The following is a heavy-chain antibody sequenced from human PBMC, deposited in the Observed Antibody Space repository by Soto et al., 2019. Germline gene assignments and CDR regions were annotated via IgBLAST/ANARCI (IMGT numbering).Heavy chain of an antibody. V-gene: IGHV1-8*01. J-gene: IGHJ4*02. D-gene: IGHD6-13*01. CDR2: MKPSTGDS. Sequence: GASVKVSCKASGYTFTTNDIDWVRQASGQGLEWMGWMKPSTGDSGADPESQGRFTMTRDTATSTAYMELSSLRSEGTAVYYCTRGGPAAGFDLWGQGTLVTVSS. CDR3: TRGGPAAGFDL. CDR1: GYTFTTND.